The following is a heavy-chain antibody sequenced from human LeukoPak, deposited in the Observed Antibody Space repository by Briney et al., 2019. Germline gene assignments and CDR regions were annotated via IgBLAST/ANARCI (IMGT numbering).Heavy chain of an antibody. Sequence: GASVKVSCKAAGYTFTSYDINWGRQATGQGLGWMGWMNPKSDKKYCAQKFQGRVTSTSNPSISTAYIELSSLRSEDTAVYYGARGHVVVVAAPYYYYYMDVWGKGTTVTVSS. CDR2: MNPKSDKK. CDR3: ARGHVVVVAAPYYYYYMDV. J-gene: IGHJ6*03. D-gene: IGHD2-15*01. CDR1: GYTFTSYD. V-gene: IGHV1-8*03.